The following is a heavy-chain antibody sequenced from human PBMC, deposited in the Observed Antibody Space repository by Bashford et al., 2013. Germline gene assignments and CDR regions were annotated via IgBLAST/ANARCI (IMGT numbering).Heavy chain of an antibody. Sequence: SVKVSCKASGGTFSSYAFSWVRQAPGQGLEWMAGIIPISNTTNYAQKFQGRVTIIADDSPNTAYMELSSLRSEDTAIYYCASLKFYDSSGFPLRSHFDYWGQGTQVTVSS. V-gene: IGHV1-69*13. D-gene: IGHD3-22*01. CDR1: GGTFSSYA. CDR3: ASLKFYDSSGFPLRSHFDY. CDR2: IIPISNTT. J-gene: IGHJ4*02.